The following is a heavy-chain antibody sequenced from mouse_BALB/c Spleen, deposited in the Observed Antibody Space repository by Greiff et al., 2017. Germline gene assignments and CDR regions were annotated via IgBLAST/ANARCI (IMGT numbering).Heavy chain of an antibody. CDR2: ISYDGSN. CDR3: ARVPYDYDEVYYAMDY. D-gene: IGHD2-4*01. Sequence: EVQLVESGPGLVKPSQSLSLTCSVTGYSITSGYYWNWIRQFPGNKLEWMGYISYDGSNNYNPSLKNRISITRDTSKNQFFLKLNSVTTEDTATYYCARVPYDYDEVYYAMDYWGQGTSVTVSS. CDR1: GYSITSGYY. V-gene: IGHV3-6*02. J-gene: IGHJ4*01.